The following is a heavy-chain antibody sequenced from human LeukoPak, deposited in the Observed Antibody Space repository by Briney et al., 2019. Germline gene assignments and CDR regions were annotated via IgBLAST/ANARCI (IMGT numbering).Heavy chain of an antibody. CDR2: ISSSGSTI. CDR1: GFTFSDYY. CDR3: ARVQASSWYHLVDV. Sequence: GGSLRLSCAASGFTFSDYYMSWIRQAPGKGLEWVSYISSSGSTIYYADSVKGRFTISRDNAKNSLYLQMNSLRAEDTAVYYCARVQASSWYHLVDVWGKGTTVTISS. D-gene: IGHD6-13*01. V-gene: IGHV3-11*01. J-gene: IGHJ6*04.